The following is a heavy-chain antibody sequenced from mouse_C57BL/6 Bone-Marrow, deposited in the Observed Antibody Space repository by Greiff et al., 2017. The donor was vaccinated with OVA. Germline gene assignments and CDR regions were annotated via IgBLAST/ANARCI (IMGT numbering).Heavy chain of an antibody. D-gene: IGHD1-2*01. CDR3: TTAISDY. CDR2: IDPENGAT. V-gene: IGHV14-4*01. J-gene: IGHJ2*01. Sequence: VQLKESGAELVRPGASVKLSCTASGFNIKDDYMHWVKQRPEQGLEWIGWIDPENGATEYASKFQGKATITADTSSNTAYLQLSSLTSEYTAVYYCTTAISDYWGQGTTLTVSS. CDR1: GFNIKDDY.